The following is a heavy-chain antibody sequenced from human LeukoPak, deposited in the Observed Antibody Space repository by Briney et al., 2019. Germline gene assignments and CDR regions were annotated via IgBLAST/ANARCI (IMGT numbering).Heavy chain of an antibody. Sequence: ASVKVSCKASGYTFTSYYMHWVRQAPGQGLEWMGIINPSGGSTSYAQKFQGRVTMTRDMSTSTVYMELSSLRSEDTAVYYCARDRLVRGAFRPRPRDWYFDLWGRGTLVTVSS. J-gene: IGHJ2*01. CDR2: INPSGGST. V-gene: IGHV1-46*01. CDR3: ARDRLVRGAFRPRPRDWYFDL. D-gene: IGHD3-10*01. CDR1: GYTFTSYY.